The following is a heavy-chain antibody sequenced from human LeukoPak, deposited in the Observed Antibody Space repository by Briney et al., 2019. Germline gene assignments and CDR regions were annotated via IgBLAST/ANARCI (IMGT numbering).Heavy chain of an antibody. Sequence: GGSLRLSCAASGFTFSSYGMHWVRQAPGKGLEWVAVIWYDGSNKYYPDSVKGRFTISRDNSKNTLYLQMNSLRGEDTAVYYCARNVEVSTVTTADYWGQGTLVTVSS. CDR3: ARNVEVSTVTTADY. V-gene: IGHV3-30*19. D-gene: IGHD4-11*01. CDR1: GFTFSSYG. CDR2: IWYDGSNK. J-gene: IGHJ4*02.